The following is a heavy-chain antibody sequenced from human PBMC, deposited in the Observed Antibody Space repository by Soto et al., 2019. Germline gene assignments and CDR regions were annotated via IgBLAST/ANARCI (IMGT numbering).Heavy chain of an antibody. D-gene: IGHD2-2*01. Sequence: PGGSLRLSCAASGFTFSIYAMSWFRQAPGKGLEWVSAISGSGGSTYYADSVKGRFTISRDNSKNTLYLQMNSLRAEDTAVYYCAKDRERCSSTSCYEGGWFDPWGQGTLVTVSS. CDR1: GFTFSIYA. CDR3: AKDRERCSSTSCYEGGWFDP. J-gene: IGHJ5*02. V-gene: IGHV3-23*01. CDR2: ISGSGGST.